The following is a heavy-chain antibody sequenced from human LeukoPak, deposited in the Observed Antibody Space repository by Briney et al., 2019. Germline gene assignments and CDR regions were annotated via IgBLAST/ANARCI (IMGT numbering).Heavy chain of an antibody. CDR2: INPNSGGT. CDR3: ARANYYGSGSYYRGIDY. D-gene: IGHD3-10*01. V-gene: IGHV1-2*06. CDR1: GYTFTGYY. J-gene: IGHJ4*02. Sequence: ASVKVSCKASGYTFTGYYMHWVRQAPGQGLEWMGRINPNSGGTNYAQKFQGRVTMTRDTSISTAYMELSRLRSDDTAVYYCARANYYGSGSYYRGIDYWAREPWSPSPQ.